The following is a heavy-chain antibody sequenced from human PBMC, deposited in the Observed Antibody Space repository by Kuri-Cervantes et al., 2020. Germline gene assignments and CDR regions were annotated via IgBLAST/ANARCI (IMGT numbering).Heavy chain of an antibody. Sequence: GESLKISCAASGFNLRSYAMHWVRQAPGKGLEWVAALSYDGSNKYYADSVKGRFTISRDNAKNSLYLQMNSLRAEDTAVYYCAREMTFGEPPDYWGQGTLVTVSS. D-gene: IGHD3-16*01. J-gene: IGHJ4*02. CDR1: GFNLRSYA. CDR3: AREMTFGEPPDY. CDR2: LSYDGSNK. V-gene: IGHV3-30-3*01.